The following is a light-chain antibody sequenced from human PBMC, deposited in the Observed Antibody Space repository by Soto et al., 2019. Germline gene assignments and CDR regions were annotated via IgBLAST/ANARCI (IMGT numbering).Light chain of an antibody. J-gene: IGLJ1*01. V-gene: IGLV3-22*01. CDR2: EES. Sequence: SYELTQVPSVSVSPGQTARITWSGDVGGENYADWYQQKPGQAPELVIYEESELYPGIPERFSGSTSGNTTTLTTSRLLTEDETDYYCLSGDEDNVFGTGTKVTVL. CDR1: VGGENY. CDR3: LSGDEDNV.